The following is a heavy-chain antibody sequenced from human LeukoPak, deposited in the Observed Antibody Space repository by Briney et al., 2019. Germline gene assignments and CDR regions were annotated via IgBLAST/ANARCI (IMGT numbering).Heavy chain of an antibody. Sequence: SETLSLTCIVSGGSISSHYWSWIRQPPGKGLEWIGYMYDTVRTKDTPSLKSRLTLSADTSKNQFSLRLTSVTAADTAVYYCATIKRGSIYGYFDFWGQGILVTVSS. CDR1: GGSISSHY. CDR2: MYDTVRT. CDR3: ATIKRGSIYGYFDF. V-gene: IGHV4-59*11. J-gene: IGHJ4*02. D-gene: IGHD5-18*01.